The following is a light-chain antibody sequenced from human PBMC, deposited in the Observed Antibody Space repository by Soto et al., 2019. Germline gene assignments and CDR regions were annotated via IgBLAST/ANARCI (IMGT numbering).Light chain of an antibody. J-gene: IGKJ4*01. CDR2: AAS. Sequence: DIQMTQSPSSLSASLGDRVTITCGASQSISRYLNWYQQRPGKAPKLLIYAASTLQSGVPSRFRGSGSGTDFTLTISSLQPEDFETYYCQQLNSYQLTFGGGTKVDIK. CDR3: QQLNSYQLT. CDR1: QSISRY. V-gene: IGKV1-9*01.